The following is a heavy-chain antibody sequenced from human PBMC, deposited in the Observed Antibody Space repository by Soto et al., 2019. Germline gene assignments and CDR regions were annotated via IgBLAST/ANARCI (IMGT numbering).Heavy chain of an antibody. CDR1: GFTFSSYA. V-gene: IGHV3-23*01. CDR2: ISGSGGST. CDR3: AKDQDCSGGSCYAFDI. D-gene: IGHD2-15*01. Sequence: EVQLLESGGGLVQPGGSLRLSCAASGFTFSSYAMSWVRQATGKGLEWVSAISGSGGSTYYADSVKGRFTISRDNSKNTLYLQMNSLRAEDTAVYYCAKDQDCSGGSCYAFDIWGQGTMVTVSS. J-gene: IGHJ3*02.